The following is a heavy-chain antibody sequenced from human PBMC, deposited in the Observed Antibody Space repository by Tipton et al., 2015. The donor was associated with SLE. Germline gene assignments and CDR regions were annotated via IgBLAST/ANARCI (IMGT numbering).Heavy chain of an antibody. V-gene: IGHV4-39*07. CDR1: GGSISSSSYY. CDR2: IYYSGST. J-gene: IGHJ3*02. Sequence: TLSLTCTVSGGSISSSSYYWGWIRQPPGKGLEWIGSIYYSGSTYYNPSLKSRVTISVDTSKNQFSLKLSSVTAADTAVYYCASLGGVGYCSGGSCNAFDIWSQGTMVTVSS. D-gene: IGHD2-15*01. CDR3: ASLGGVGYCSGGSCNAFDI.